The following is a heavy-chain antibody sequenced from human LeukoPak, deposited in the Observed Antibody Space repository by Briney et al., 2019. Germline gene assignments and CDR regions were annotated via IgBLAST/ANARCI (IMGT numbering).Heavy chain of an antibody. CDR2: ISGSGGTT. D-gene: IGHD4-17*01. CDR1: GLTFSNYG. V-gene: IGHV3-23*01. J-gene: IGHJ3*02. Sequence: GGSLRLSCAASGLTFSNYGMSWVRQAPGKGLEWVSAISGSGGTTYYADSAKGRFTISRDNSENTLYLQMNSLRAEDTAVYYCAKRDRTVTHAFDIWGQGTMVTVSS. CDR3: AKRDRTVTHAFDI.